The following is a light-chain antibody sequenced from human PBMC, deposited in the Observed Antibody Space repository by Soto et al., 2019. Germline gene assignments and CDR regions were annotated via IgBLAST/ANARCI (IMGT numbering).Light chain of an antibody. CDR2: GAS. J-gene: IGKJ2*01. Sequence: EIVLTQSPGTLSLSPGERATLSCRASQTVSSRYLAWYQQKPGQAPRLLMYGASNRATGIPDRFSGSGSGTDFTLPISRLEPEDCAVYFCQQYGRSPPFTFGQGTKVEIK. CDR1: QTVSSRY. CDR3: QQYGRSPPFT. V-gene: IGKV3-20*01.